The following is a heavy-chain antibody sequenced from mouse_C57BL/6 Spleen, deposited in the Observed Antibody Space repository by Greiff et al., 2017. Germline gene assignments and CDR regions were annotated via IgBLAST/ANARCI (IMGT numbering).Heavy chain of an antibody. D-gene: IGHD2-5*01. CDR3: ARGRSNYDYAMDY. CDR1: GYSFTSYY. Sequence: VKLMESGPELVKPGASVKISCKASGYSFTSYYIHWVKQRPGQGLEWIGWIYPGSGNTKYNEKFKGKATLTADTSSSTAYMQLSSLTSEDSAVYYCARGRSNYDYAMDYWGQGTSVTVSS. V-gene: IGHV1-66*01. J-gene: IGHJ4*01. CDR2: IYPGSGNT.